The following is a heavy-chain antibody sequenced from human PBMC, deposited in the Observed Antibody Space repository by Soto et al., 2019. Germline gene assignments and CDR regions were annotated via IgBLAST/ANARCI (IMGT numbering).Heavy chain of an antibody. D-gene: IGHD3-16*02. Sequence: ASVKVSCKASGGTFSSYAISWVRQAPGQGLEWMGGIIPIFGTANYAQKFQGRVTITADESTSTAYMELSSLRSEDTAVYYCARMYYDYVWGSYRPEDFDYWGQGTLVTVSS. V-gene: IGHV1-69*13. J-gene: IGHJ4*02. CDR2: IIPIFGTA. CDR3: ARMYYDYVWGSYRPEDFDY. CDR1: GGTFSSYA.